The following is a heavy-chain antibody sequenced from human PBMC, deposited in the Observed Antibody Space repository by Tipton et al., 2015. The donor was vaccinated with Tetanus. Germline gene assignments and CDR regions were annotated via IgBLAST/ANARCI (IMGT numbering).Heavy chain of an antibody. Sequence: TLSLTCTVSGGSISGSYWNWIRQPPGKGLEWIGYVYYNGNTHYNPALKSRVTISVDTPKNQFSLKLTSVTAADTAVYYCARGGGNTMFRGGEFVHSYYYQGMDVWGQGTTVTVSS. V-gene: IGHV4-59*12. D-gene: IGHD3-10*01. CDR3: ARGGGNTMFRGGEFVHSYYYQGMDV. J-gene: IGHJ6*02. CDR2: VYYNGNT. CDR1: GGSISGSY.